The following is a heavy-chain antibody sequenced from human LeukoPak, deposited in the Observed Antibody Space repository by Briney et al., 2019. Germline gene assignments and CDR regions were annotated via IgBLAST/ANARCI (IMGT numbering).Heavy chain of an antibody. J-gene: IGHJ4*02. Sequence: SETLSLTCTVSGGSISSYYWSWIRQPPGKGLEWIGYIYYSGSTNYNPSLKSRVTISVDTSKNQFSLKLSSVTAADTAVYYCARRDTAMAKDGFDYWGQGTLVTVSS. V-gene: IGHV4-59*08. D-gene: IGHD5-18*01. CDR2: IYYSGST. CDR1: GGSISSYY. CDR3: ARRDTAMAKDGFDY.